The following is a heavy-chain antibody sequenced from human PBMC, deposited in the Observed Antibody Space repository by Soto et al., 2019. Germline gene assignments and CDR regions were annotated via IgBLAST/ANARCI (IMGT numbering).Heavy chain of an antibody. CDR2: ITGSGTTI. D-gene: IGHD2-21*02. Sequence: EVQLVESGGGLVQPGRSLRLSCAASGFTFSSSEMNWVRQAPGKGLEWVSYITGSGTTIRYADSVKGRFTISRDNDQNSLVLQMNSLTAEDTAFYYCARGNWGTTASWFDPWGQGTLVTVSS. CDR3: ARGNWGTTASWFDP. CDR1: GFTFSSSE. V-gene: IGHV3-48*03. J-gene: IGHJ5*02.